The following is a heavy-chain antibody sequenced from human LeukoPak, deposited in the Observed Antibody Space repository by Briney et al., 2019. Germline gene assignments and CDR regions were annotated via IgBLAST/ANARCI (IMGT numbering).Heavy chain of an antibody. Sequence: PGGSLRLSCAASGFTFDDYAMHWVRQAPGKGLEWVSLISWDGGSTYYADSVKGRFTISRDNSKNSLYLQMNSLRAEDTALYYCAKDPGDYDYYYYYMDVWGKGTTVTVSS. CDR3: AKDPGDYDYYYYYMDV. CDR1: GFTFDDYA. V-gene: IGHV3-43D*04. D-gene: IGHD4-17*01. J-gene: IGHJ6*03. CDR2: ISWDGGST.